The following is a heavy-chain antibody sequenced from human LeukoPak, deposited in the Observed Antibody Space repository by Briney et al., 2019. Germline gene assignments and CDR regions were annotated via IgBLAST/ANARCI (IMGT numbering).Heavy chain of an antibody. CDR1: GGSFSGYY. CDR2: ITGSGGNT. Sequence: PSETLSLTCAVYGGSFSGYYWSWIRQPPGKGLEWVSAITGSGGNTYYADSVKGRFTFSRDNSKNTLYLQMNSLRAEDTAVYYCAKDSVGATHLYYFDYWGQGTLVTVSS. D-gene: IGHD1-26*01. J-gene: IGHJ4*02. CDR3: AKDSVGATHLYYFDY. V-gene: IGHV3-23*01.